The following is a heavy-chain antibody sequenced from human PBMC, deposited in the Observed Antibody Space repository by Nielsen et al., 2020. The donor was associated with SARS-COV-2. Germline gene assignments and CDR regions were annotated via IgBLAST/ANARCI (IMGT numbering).Heavy chain of an antibody. CDR1: GFTFSSYS. CDR3: ARVGSYGDPEYLDY. V-gene: IGHV3-23*03. D-gene: IGHD3-10*01. J-gene: IGHJ4*02. Sequence: GESLKISCAASGFTFSSYSMSWVRQAPGKGLEWVSVIYSGGSSTYYADSVKGRFTISRDNSKNTLYLQMNSLRVEDTAVYYCARVGSYGDPEYLDYWGQGALVTVSS. CDR2: IYSGGSST.